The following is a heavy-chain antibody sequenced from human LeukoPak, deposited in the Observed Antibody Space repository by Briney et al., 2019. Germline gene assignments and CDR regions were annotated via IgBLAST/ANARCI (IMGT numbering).Heavy chain of an antibody. V-gene: IGHV3-64*01. CDR3: ARGNVDVGVVAGLFDY. J-gene: IGHJ4*02. CDR1: GFTFSSYC. D-gene: IGHD2-15*01. CDR2: ISSNGGST. Sequence: GGSLRLSCAASGFTFSSYCMNWVRQAPGKGLEYVSGISSNGGSTYYANSVKGRLTISRDNSKNTLYLQMGSLRAEDMAVYYCARGNVDVGVVAGLFDYWGQGTLVTVSS.